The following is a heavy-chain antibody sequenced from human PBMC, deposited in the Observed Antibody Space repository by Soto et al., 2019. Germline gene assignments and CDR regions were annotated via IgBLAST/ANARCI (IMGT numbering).Heavy chain of an antibody. Sequence: EVQLLESGGGLVQPGGSLRLSCAASGFTFSSYAMSWVRQAPGKGLEWVSAISGSGGSTYYADSVKGRFTISRDNSKNTLYLQMNSLRAEETAVYYCAKDPRIDSEYGDYLNYYYYMDVWGKGTTVTVSS. D-gene: IGHD4-17*01. CDR1: GFTFSSYA. J-gene: IGHJ6*03. V-gene: IGHV3-23*01. CDR2: ISGSGGST. CDR3: AKDPRIDSEYGDYLNYYYYMDV.